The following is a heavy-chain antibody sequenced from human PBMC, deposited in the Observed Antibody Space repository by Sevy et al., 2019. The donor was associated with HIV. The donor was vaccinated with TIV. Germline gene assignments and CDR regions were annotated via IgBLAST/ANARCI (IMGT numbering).Heavy chain of an antibody. D-gene: IGHD3-16*01. CDR2: ISYAGSAT. CDR1: GFTVNTHA. J-gene: IGHJ4*02. Sequence: GGSLRLSCAASGFTVNTHAMHWVRQAPGKGLEWVAVISYAGSATYYTDSVKGRFTISRDNSKNTLYLQMNSLRAEDTAVYYCARGQRVDSWGSYFDYWGQGTLVTVSS. CDR3: ARGQRVDSWGSYFDY. V-gene: IGHV3-30*04.